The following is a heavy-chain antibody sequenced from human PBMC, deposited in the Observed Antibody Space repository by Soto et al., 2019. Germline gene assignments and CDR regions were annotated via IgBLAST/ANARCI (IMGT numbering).Heavy chain of an antibody. D-gene: IGHD5-12*01. CDR2: IFPGDSDT. CDR1: GFSLNTYW. V-gene: IGHV5-51*01. Sequence: GESLKISCNASGFSLNTYWIGWVRQKPGKGLEWMGSIFPGDSDTRYSPSFQGQVIISADRSISTAYLQWRSLKASDTAIYYCARQGRQDSGYGYYYGMDVWGQGTTATVS. CDR3: ARQGRQDSGYGYYYGMDV. J-gene: IGHJ6*02.